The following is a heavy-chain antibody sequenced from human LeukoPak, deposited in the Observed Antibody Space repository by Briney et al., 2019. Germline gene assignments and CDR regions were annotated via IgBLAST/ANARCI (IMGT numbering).Heavy chain of an antibody. J-gene: IGHJ5*02. CDR3: TRYSSSDNWFDP. V-gene: IGHV3-73*01. CDR2: IRSKANSYAT. Sequence: GGSLRLSCAASGFTLSDSTMNWVRQASGKGLEWVGRIRSKANSYATAYTASVKGRFTISRDDSKNTAYLQMNSLKTEDTAVYYCTRYSSSDNWFDPWGQGTLVTVSS. D-gene: IGHD6-6*01. CDR1: GFTLSDST.